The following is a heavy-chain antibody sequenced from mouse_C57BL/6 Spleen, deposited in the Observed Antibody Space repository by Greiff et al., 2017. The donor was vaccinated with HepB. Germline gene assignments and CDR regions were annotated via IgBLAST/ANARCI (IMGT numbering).Heavy chain of an antibody. CDR1: GYTFTSYW. Sequence: VQLQQPGAELVRPGSSVKLSCKASGYTFTSYWMDWVKQRPGQGLEWIGNIYPSDSETHYNQKFKDKATLTVDKSSSTAYMQLSSLTSEDSAVYYCARNRMDSSYGWFAYWGQGTLVTVSA. V-gene: IGHV1-61*01. CDR2: IYPSDSET. CDR3: ARNRMDSSYGWFAY. J-gene: IGHJ3*01. D-gene: IGHD1-1*01.